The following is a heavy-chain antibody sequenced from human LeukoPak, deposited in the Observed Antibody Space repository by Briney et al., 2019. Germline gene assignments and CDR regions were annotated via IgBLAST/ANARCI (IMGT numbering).Heavy chain of an antibody. D-gene: IGHD6-19*01. Sequence: GASVKVSCKASGYTFNTYGINWVRQAPGQGLEWMGIINPSGGSTSYAQKFQGRVTMTRDTSTSTVYMELSSLRSEDTAVYYCARRPVAGGWFDPWGQGTLVTVSS. CDR3: ARRPVAGGWFDP. V-gene: IGHV1-46*02. CDR2: INPSGGST. J-gene: IGHJ5*02. CDR1: GYTFNTYG.